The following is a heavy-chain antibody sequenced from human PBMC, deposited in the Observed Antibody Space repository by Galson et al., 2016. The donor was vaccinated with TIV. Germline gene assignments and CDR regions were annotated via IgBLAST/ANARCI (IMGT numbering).Heavy chain of an antibody. V-gene: IGHV5-51*01. J-gene: IGHJ4*02. CDR1: GCSFTSFW. D-gene: IGHD3-9*01. CDR3: ASSRPELRYFDWQRPQYFDY. CDR2: IYPGDSYT. Sequence: QSGADVTKPGESLKISCKASGCSFTSFWIGWVRQMPGKGLEWMGVIYPGDSYTPYSPSFQGQVPISADKSSNTAYLQWSSLMASDTAMYFCASSRPELRYFDWQRPQYFDYWGQGSLVTVSS.